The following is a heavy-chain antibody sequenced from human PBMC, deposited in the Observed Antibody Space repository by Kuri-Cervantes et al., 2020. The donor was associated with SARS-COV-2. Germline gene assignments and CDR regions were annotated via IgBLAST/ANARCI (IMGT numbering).Heavy chain of an antibody. CDR1: GFTFSSYW. Sequence: GGSLRLSCAASGFTFSSYWMSWVRQAPGKGLEWVANIKQDGSEKYYVDSVKGRFTISRDNSKNTLYLQMNSLRAEDTAVYYCAKVIRSGSYYTEYFQHWGQGTLVTVSS. V-gene: IGHV3-7*03. J-gene: IGHJ1*01. D-gene: IGHD1-26*01. CDR3: AKVIRSGSYYTEYFQH. CDR2: IKQDGSEK.